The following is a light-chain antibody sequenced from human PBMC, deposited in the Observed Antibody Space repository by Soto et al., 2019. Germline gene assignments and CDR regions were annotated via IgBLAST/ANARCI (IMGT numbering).Light chain of an antibody. CDR1: QDITNY. Sequence: DIQMTQSPSSLSASVGDRVTITCQASQDITNYLNWYQQKPGRAPRLLLYDASSLETGVPSRFSGSGSRTDFTLTISSLQPEDVATYYCEHYDHLPITFGQGTRREIK. CDR2: DAS. CDR3: EHYDHLPIT. J-gene: IGKJ5*01. V-gene: IGKV1-33*01.